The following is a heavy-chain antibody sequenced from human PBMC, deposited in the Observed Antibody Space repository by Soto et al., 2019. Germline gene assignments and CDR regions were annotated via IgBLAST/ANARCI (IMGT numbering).Heavy chain of an antibody. V-gene: IGHV3-21*01. CDR1: EFTFGSYS. CDR2: ISSSSTYI. CDR3: ARALYGSGSYYPFDY. D-gene: IGHD3-10*01. J-gene: IGHJ4*02. Sequence: EVQLVESGGGLVKPGGSLRLSCAASEFTFGSYSMNWVRQAPGQGLEWVSSISSSSTYIYYADSVKGRFTISRDNAKNSVYLQMNSLRAEDTAVYYCARALYGSGSYYPFDYWGQGTLVTVSS.